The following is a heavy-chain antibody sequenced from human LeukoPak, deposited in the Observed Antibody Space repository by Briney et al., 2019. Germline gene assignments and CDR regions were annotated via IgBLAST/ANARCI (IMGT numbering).Heavy chain of an antibody. J-gene: IGHJ4*02. V-gene: IGHV3-23*01. D-gene: IGHD3-10*01. CDR3: AKDRHSITMVRGADY. Sequence: GGSLRLSCAASGFTFSSYAMSWVRQAPGKGLGWVSAISGSGGSTYYADSVKGRFTISRDNSKNTLYLQMNSLRAEDTAVYYCAKDRHSITMVRGADYWGQGTLVTVSS. CDR2: ISGSGGST. CDR1: GFTFSSYA.